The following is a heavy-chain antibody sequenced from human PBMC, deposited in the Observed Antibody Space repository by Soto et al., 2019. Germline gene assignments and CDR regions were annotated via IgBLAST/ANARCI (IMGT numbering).Heavy chain of an antibody. Sequence: ASEKVSCKASGYTFTSYDINWVRQATGQGLEWMGWMNPNSGNTGYAQKFQGRVTMTRNTSISTAYMELSRLRSEDTAVYYCAIAHCWNSGGRKVLDYWGQGTLV. CDR1: GYTFTSYD. V-gene: IGHV1-8*01. D-gene: IGHD6-25*01. CDR2: MNPNSGNT. CDR3: AIAHCWNSGGRKVLDY. J-gene: IGHJ4*02.